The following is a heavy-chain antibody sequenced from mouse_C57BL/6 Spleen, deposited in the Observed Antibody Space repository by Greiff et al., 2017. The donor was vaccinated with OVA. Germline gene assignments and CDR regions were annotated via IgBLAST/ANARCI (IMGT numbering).Heavy chain of an antibody. V-gene: IGHV14-1*01. Sequence: VQLQQSGAELVRPGASVKLSCTASGFTINDYYLHWVKQRPEQGLEWIGRIDPEDGDTDYAPKFQGKATLTADTSSNTAYLQLSSLTSEDTAVYYCTKEAIDGYYRFDYWGQGTTLTGSS. CDR1: GFTINDYY. CDR2: IDPEDGDT. J-gene: IGHJ2*01. D-gene: IGHD2-3*01. CDR3: TKEAIDGYYRFDY.